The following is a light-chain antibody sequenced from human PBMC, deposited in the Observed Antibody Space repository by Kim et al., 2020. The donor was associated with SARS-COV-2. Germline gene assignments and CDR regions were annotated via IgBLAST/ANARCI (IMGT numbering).Light chain of an antibody. CDR3: SSHTGSNTVI. V-gene: IGLV2-23*02. Sequence: QSITISCTGSDSDVGTYNLVSWYQQHPGEAPKLIIYDVTKRPSGISNRFSASKSGITASLTISGLQTDDEADYYCSSHTGSNTVIFGGGTQLTVL. CDR1: DSDVGTYNL. J-gene: IGLJ2*01. CDR2: DVT.